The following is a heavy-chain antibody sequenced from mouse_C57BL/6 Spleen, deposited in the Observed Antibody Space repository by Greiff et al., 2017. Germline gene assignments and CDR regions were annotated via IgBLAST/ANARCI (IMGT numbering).Heavy chain of an antibody. J-gene: IGHJ4*01. V-gene: IGHV5-17*01. CDR2: INSGSSTL. D-gene: IGHD2-5*01. CDR1: GFTFSDYG. Sequence: EVKLVESGGGLVKPGGSLKLSCAASGFTFSDYGMHWVRQAPEKGLEWVAYINSGSSTLYYADPVKGRLTISRDNAKNTLCLEKTSLSSENTAMYDCARNSYYSNSYAMDYWGQGTSVTVSS. CDR3: ARNSYYSNSYAMDY.